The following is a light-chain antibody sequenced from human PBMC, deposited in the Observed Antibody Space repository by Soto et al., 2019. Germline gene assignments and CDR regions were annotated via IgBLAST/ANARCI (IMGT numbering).Light chain of an antibody. CDR3: QSYDSSLSGWV. CDR2: GNS. J-gene: IGLJ3*02. V-gene: IGLV1-40*01. Sequence: QSVLTQPPSVSGAPGQRVTISCTGSSSNIGAGYDVHWYQQLPGTAPKLLIYGNSNRPSGVPDRFSGSKSGTSASLAITGLRADDEAEYYCQSYDSSLSGWVFGGGTKLAVL. CDR1: SSNIGAGYD.